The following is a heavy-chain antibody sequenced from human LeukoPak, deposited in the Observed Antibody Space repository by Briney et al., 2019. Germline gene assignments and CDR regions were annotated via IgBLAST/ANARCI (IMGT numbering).Heavy chain of an antibody. Sequence: SETLSLTCAVSADSFSSHFWTWIRQPPGKGLEWIGYISYIGYTNYNPSRKSRVTISIDTSKNQFALKLSSVTAADTAVYYCARDLVTVTKGFDIWGQGTMVSVSS. D-gene: IGHD4-17*01. CDR3: ARDLVTVTKGFDI. J-gene: IGHJ3*02. V-gene: IGHV4-59*11. CDR2: ISYIGYT. CDR1: ADSFSSHF.